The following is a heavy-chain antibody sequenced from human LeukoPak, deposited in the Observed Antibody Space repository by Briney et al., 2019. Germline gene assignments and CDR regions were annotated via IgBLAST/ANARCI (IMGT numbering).Heavy chain of an antibody. Sequence: SVKVSCKASGGTFSSYAISWVRQAPGQGLEWMGRIIPIFGTANYAQKFQGRVTITTDEPTSTAYMELSSLRSEDTAVYYCARDPVGDYDYVWGSYRFDYWGQGTLVTVSS. CDR2: IIPIFGTA. CDR1: GGTFSSYA. V-gene: IGHV1-69*05. J-gene: IGHJ4*02. CDR3: ARDPVGDYDYVWGSYRFDY. D-gene: IGHD3-16*02.